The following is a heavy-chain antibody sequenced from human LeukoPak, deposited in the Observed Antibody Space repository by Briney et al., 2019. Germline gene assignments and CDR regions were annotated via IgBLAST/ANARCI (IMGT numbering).Heavy chain of an antibody. V-gene: IGHV4-59*12. CDR2: IHYSGST. D-gene: IGHD3-10*01. J-gene: IGHJ4*02. Sequence: SETLSLTCTVSGGSISSYYWNWIRQPPGKGLEWIGYIHYSGSTDYNPSLRSRVSISIDTSKNQFSLKLGSVTAADTAVYYCARRNGSGSYYTLWYWGQGTLVTVSS. CDR3: ARRNGSGSYYTLWY. CDR1: GGSISSYY.